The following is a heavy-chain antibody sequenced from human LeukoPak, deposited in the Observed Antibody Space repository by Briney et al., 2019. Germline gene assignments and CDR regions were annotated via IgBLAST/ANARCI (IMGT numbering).Heavy chain of an antibody. CDR3: ARDVAASAGNWFDP. J-gene: IGHJ5*02. V-gene: IGHV3-7*01. D-gene: IGHD6-13*01. CDR1: GFTFSTYW. CDR2: IKQDGSEK. Sequence: GSLRLSCAASGFTFSTYWMSWVRQAPGKGLEWVANIKQDGSEKYYVDSVKGRFTISRDNAKNSLYLQMNSLRAEDTAVYYCARDVAASAGNWFDPWGQGTLVTVSS.